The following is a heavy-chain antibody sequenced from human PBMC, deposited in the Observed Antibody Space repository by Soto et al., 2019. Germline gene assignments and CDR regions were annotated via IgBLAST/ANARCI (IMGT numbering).Heavy chain of an antibody. J-gene: IGHJ4*02. CDR1: GGSISSSSYY. CDR3: ARQEMATSYYFDY. D-gene: IGHD5-12*01. V-gene: IGHV4-39*01. Sequence: QLQLQESGPGLVKPSETLSLTCTVSGGSISSSSYYWGWIRQPPGKGLEWIGSIYYSGSTYYNPSLKSRVTISVDTSKNQFSLKLSSVTAADTAVYYCARQEMATSYYFDYWGRGTLVTVSS. CDR2: IYYSGST.